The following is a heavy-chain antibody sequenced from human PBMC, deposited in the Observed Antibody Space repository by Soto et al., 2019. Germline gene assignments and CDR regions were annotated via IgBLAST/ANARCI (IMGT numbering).Heavy chain of an antibody. Sequence: GGSLRLSCAASGFTFSSYAMSWVRQAPGKGLEWVSAISGSGGSTYYADSVKGRFTISRDNSKNTLYLQMNSLRAEDTTVYYCAKEGIDNYDFWSGPSLGHYYYYGMDVWGQGTTVTVSS. V-gene: IGHV3-23*01. CDR3: AKEGIDNYDFWSGPSLGHYYYYGMDV. J-gene: IGHJ6*02. CDR2: ISGSGGST. CDR1: GFTFSSYA. D-gene: IGHD3-3*01.